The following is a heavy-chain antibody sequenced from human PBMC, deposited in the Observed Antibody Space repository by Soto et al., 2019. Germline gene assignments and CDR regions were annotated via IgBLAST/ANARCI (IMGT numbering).Heavy chain of an antibody. CDR3: ARDREYYYDSSGYQASDAFDI. CDR2: INAGNGNT. D-gene: IGHD3-22*01. V-gene: IGHV1-3*01. CDR1: GYTFTSHA. Sequence: ASVKVSCKASGYTFTSHAMHWVRQAPGQRLEWMGWINAGNGNTKYSQKFQGRVTITRDTSASTAYMELSSLRSEDTAVYYCARDREYYYDSSGYQASDAFDIWGQGTMVTVSS. J-gene: IGHJ3*02.